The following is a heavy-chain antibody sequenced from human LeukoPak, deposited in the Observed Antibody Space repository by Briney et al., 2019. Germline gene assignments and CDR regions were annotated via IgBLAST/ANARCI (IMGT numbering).Heavy chain of an antibody. D-gene: IGHD6-13*01. V-gene: IGHV4-59*01. CDR3: ARGSSSSWWYFDY. Sequence: PSETLSLTCTVSGGSISSYYWSWIRQPPGKGREWIGYIYYSGSTNYNPSLKSRVTISVDTSKNQFSLKLSSVTAADTAVYYCARGSSSSWWYFDYWGQGTLVAVSS. CDR1: GGSISSYY. CDR2: IYYSGST. J-gene: IGHJ4*02.